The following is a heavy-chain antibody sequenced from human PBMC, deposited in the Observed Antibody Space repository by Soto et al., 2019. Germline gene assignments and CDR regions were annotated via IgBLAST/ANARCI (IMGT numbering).Heavy chain of an antibody. CDR2: VYNSGST. J-gene: IGHJ4*02. D-gene: IGHD6-19*01. CDR3: ARVSSGWYYFDY. V-gene: IGHV4-61*01. Sequence: KPSETLSLTCTVSGGSVSSGSYYWSWIRQPPGKGLEWIGYVYNSGSTNYNPSLKSRVIISVDTSKNQFSLKLSSVTAADTAVYYCARVSSGWYYFDYWGQGTLVTVSS. CDR1: GGSVSSGSYY.